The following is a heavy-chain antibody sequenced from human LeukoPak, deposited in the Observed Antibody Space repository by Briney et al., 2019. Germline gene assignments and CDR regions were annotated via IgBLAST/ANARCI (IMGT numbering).Heavy chain of an antibody. Sequence: QAGGSLRLSCAASGFTFSSYGMHWVRQAPGKGLEWVAVISYDGSNKYYADSVKGRFTISRDNSKNTLYLQMNSLRAEDTAVYYCAREESSGWYEIDYWGQGTLVTVSS. CDR3: AREESSGWYEIDY. CDR1: GFTFSSYG. CDR2: ISYDGSNK. D-gene: IGHD6-19*01. V-gene: IGHV3-30*03. J-gene: IGHJ4*02.